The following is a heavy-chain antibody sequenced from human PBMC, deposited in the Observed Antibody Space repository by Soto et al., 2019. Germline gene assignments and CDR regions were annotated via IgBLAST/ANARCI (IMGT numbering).Heavy chain of an antibody. CDR3: ATSYDILTGYHLPPPFDY. D-gene: IGHD3-9*01. Sequence: SETLSLTCTVSGGSISSGGYYWSWIRQHPGKGLEWIGYIYYSGSTYYNPSLKSRVTISVDTSKNQFSLKLSSVTAADTAVYYCATSYDILTGYHLPPPFDYWGQGTLVTVSS. CDR1: GGSISSGGYY. CDR2: IYYSGST. V-gene: IGHV4-31*03. J-gene: IGHJ4*02.